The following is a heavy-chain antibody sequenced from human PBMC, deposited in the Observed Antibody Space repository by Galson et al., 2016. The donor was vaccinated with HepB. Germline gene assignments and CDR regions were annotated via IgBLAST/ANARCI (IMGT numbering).Heavy chain of an antibody. D-gene: IGHD3-22*01. Sequence: SLRLSCAASGFTFSSYGMHWVRQAPGKGLEWVAAISYDGSNKFYADSVKGRFTISSDNSKNMIFLEMNSLGAEDTAMYYRVKEEGYYYDYWGQGTLVTVSS. CDR2: ISYDGSNK. CDR3: VKEEGYYYDY. CDR1: GFTFSSYG. V-gene: IGHV3-30*18. J-gene: IGHJ4*02.